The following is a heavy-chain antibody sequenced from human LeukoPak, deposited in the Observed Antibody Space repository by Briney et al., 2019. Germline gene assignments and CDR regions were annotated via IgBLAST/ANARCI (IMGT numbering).Heavy chain of an antibody. CDR1: GGTFSSYA. CDR3: ALTPSGSYPFDY. D-gene: IGHD1-26*01. CDR2: INTNTGNA. Sequence: SVKVSCKASGGTFSSYAISWVRQAPGQGLEWMGWINTNTGNATYAQGFTGRSVFSLDTSVSTAYLQISSLKAEDTAVYYCALTPSGSYPFDYWGQGTLVTVSS. J-gene: IGHJ4*02. V-gene: IGHV7-4-1*02.